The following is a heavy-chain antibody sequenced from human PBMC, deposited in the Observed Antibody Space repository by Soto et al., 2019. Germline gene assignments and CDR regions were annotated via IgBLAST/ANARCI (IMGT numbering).Heavy chain of an antibody. V-gene: IGHV4-59*01. D-gene: IGHD3-22*01. J-gene: IGHJ4*02. Sequence: SETLSLTCTVSGGSISSYYWSWIRQPPGKGLEWIGYIYYSGSTNYNPSLKSRVTISVDTSKNQFSLKLSSVTAADTAVDYCARGARSSGYPDWGQGNLVTVSS. CDR3: ARGARSSGYPD. CDR1: GGSISSYY. CDR2: IYYSGST.